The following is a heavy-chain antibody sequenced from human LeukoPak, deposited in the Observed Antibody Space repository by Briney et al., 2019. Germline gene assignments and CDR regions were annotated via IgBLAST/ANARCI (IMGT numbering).Heavy chain of an antibody. CDR2: FSYTGST. J-gene: IGHJ4*02. Sequence: SETLSLTCTVSGGSISSGEYYWSSISQPPGNGLEWIGYFSYTGSTYYNPSVKGRVSISVDTSKYQFSLKLTSVTAADTAVYYCARALNGYFYAFDSWGQGTLVTVSS. V-gene: IGHV4-30-4*01. CDR1: GGSISSGEYY. CDR3: ARALNGYFYAFDS. D-gene: IGHD2/OR15-2a*01.